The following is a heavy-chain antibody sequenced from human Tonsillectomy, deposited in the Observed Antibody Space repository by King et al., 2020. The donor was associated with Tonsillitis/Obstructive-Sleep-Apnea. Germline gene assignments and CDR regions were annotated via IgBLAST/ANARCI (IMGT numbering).Heavy chain of an antibody. Sequence: VQLVESGAEVKKPGASVKVSCKASGYTFTSYGISWVRQAPGQGLEWMGWISAYNGNTNYAQKLQGRVTMTTDTSTSTAYMELRSLRSDDTAVYYCAGDPTSIAARPDPFDYWGQGTLVTVSS. V-gene: IGHV1-18*01. CDR1: GYTFTSYG. CDR2: ISAYNGNT. D-gene: IGHD6-6*01. CDR3: AGDPTSIAARPDPFDY. J-gene: IGHJ4*02.